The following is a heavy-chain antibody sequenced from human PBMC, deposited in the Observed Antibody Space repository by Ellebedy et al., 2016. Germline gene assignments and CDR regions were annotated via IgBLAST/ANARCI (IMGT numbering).Heavy chain of an antibody. CDR3: ARSRGVIRDYYYGMDV. CDR2: INWNGGST. V-gene: IGHV3-20*01. CDR1: GFTFDDYG. Sequence: GESLKISXAASGFTFDDYGMSWVRQAPRKGLEWVSGINWNGGSTGYADSVKGRFTISRDNAKNSLYLQMNSLRAEDTALYHCARSRGVIRDYYYGMDVWGQGTTVTVSS. D-gene: IGHD3-10*01. J-gene: IGHJ6*02.